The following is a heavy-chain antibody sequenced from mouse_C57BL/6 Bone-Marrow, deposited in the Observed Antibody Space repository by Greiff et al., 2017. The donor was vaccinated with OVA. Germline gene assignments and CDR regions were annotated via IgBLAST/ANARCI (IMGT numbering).Heavy chain of an antibody. Sequence: VQLQQSGAELARPGASVKLSCKASGYTFTSYGISWVKQRTGKGLEWIGEIYPRSGNTDYNAKFKGKATLTADKSSSTAYMELRSLTSEDSAVYFCAVIYYDYDGAWFAYWGQGTLVTVSA. CDR3: AVIYYDYDGAWFAY. V-gene: IGHV1-81*01. D-gene: IGHD2-4*01. CDR2: IYPRSGNT. CDR1: GYTFTSYG. J-gene: IGHJ3*01.